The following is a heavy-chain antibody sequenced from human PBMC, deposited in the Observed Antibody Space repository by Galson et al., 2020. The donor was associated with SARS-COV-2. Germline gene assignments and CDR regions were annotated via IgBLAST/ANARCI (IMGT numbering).Heavy chain of an antibody. CDR2: ISGSGGST. CDR3: AKDPIGDVLLWFGDVEASMDV. J-gene: IGHJ6*02. D-gene: IGHD3-10*01. V-gene: IGHV3-23*01. Sequence: GESLKISCAASGLTFSSYAMSWVRQAPGKGLEWVSAISGSGGSTYYADSVKGRFTISRDNSKNRLYLQMNSLRAEDTAVYYCAKDPIGDVLLWFGDVEASMDVWGQGTTVTVSS. CDR1: GLTFSSYA.